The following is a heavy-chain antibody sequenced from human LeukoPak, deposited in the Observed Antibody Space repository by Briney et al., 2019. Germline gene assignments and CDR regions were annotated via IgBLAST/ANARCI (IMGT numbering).Heavy chain of an antibody. CDR1: GDSISGSY. V-gene: IGHV4-59*01. CDR2: IHYSGRA. CDR3: VKFGVDYDMGV. D-gene: IGHD3-16*01. J-gene: IGHJ6*02. Sequence: PSETLSLTCTVSGDSISGSYWTWVRQPPGQGMEWIGQIHYSGRADYSPSLKRRITISVDMSKNQMSLTLTSVTAADTAIYYCVKFGVDYDMGVWGQGTTVTVSS.